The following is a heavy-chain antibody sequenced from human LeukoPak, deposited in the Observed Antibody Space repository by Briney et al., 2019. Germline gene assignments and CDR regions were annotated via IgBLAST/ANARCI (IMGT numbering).Heavy chain of an antibody. CDR3: ARDAFDI. V-gene: IGHV1-18*01. Sequence: ASVKVSCKASGYTFTSYGITWVRQASGQGLDWMGWISVNTGNTNYAQKFQGRVTMTTDTSTSTAYMEVRSLRSDDTAVYYCARDAFDIWGQGTMVTVYS. J-gene: IGHJ3*02. CDR2: ISVNTGNT. CDR1: GYTFTSYG.